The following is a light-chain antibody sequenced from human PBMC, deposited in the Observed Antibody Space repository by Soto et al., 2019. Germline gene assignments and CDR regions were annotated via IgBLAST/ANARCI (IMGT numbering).Light chain of an antibody. V-gene: IGKV3-20*01. Sequence: EIVLTQSPGTLSLSPGERATLSCRASQSVSSSYLGWYQQKPGQAPRLLIYGASNRATGIPDRFSGSGSGTDFPLTFSRLELEDFAKHYCQSYTTSPRWLTFGGGTKVEI. J-gene: IGKJ4*01. CDR2: GAS. CDR3: QSYTTSPRWLT. CDR1: QSVSSSY.